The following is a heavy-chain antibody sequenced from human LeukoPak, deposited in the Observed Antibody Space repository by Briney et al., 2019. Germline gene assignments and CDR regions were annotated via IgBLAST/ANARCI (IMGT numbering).Heavy chain of an antibody. J-gene: IGHJ4*02. CDR2: INHSGST. CDR1: GGSFSGYY. Sequence: SETLSLTCAVYGGSFSGYYWSWIRQPPGKGLEWIGEINHSGSTNYTPSLKGRVTISVGTSKNQFSLKLSSVTAADTAVYYCARARRGDGDYVIDYWGQGTLVTVSS. V-gene: IGHV4-34*01. D-gene: IGHD4-17*01. CDR3: ARARRGDGDYVIDY.